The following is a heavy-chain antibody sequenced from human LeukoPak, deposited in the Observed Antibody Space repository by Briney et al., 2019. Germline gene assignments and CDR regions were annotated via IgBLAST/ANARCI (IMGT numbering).Heavy chain of an antibody. V-gene: IGHV4-39*01. Sequence: PSETLSLTCTVSGGSISSSSYYWGWIRQPPGKGLEWIGSIYYSGSTYYNPSLKSRVTISVDTSKNQFSLKLSSVTAADTAVYYCARYNWNYKAFDYWGQGTLVTVSS. J-gene: IGHJ4*02. CDR2: IYYSGST. CDR3: ARYNWNYKAFDY. CDR1: GGSISSSSYY. D-gene: IGHD1-7*01.